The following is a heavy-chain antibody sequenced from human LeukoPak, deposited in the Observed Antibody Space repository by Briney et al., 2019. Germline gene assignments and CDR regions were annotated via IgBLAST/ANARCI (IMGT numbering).Heavy chain of an antibody. Sequence: TGGSLRLSCVGSGFTFSRYAMTWVRQAPGKGLEWVSSTRGSGDGTSYADSVKGRFTMSRDNSKSTLYLQMDSLRAEDTAMYYCGRDPNGDYIGAFDFWGQGTLVTVSS. D-gene: IGHD4-17*01. J-gene: IGHJ3*01. V-gene: IGHV3-23*01. CDR1: GFTFSRYA. CDR3: GRDPNGDYIGAFDF. CDR2: TRGSGDGT.